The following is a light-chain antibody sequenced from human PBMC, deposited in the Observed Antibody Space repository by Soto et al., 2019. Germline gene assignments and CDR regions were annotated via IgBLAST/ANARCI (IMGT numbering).Light chain of an antibody. CDR2: GAS. J-gene: IGKJ5*01. CDR1: QSVSSSY. V-gene: IGKV3-20*01. CDR3: QQHGISHIT. Sequence: EVVLTQSPATLSVSPGERATLSCRASQSVSSSYLAWYQQKPGQAPRLLIYGASTRATGIPDRFSGSGSGTDFTLTITRLEPDDSAVYYCQQHGISHITFGQGTRLEI.